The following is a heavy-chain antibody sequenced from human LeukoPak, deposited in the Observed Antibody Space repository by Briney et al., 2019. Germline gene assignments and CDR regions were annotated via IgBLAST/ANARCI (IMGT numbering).Heavy chain of an antibody. Sequence: GASVKVSCKASGGTFSSYAISWVRQAPGQGLEWMGWMNPNSGNTGFAQKFQGRVTMTRNTSISTAYMELSSLRSEDTAVYYSAIGTRRGRGYLVVVVPAANSFDYWGQGTLVTVSS. CDR2: MNPNSGNT. CDR3: AIGTRRGRGYLVVVVPAANSFDY. V-gene: IGHV1-8*02. D-gene: IGHD2-2*01. J-gene: IGHJ4*02. CDR1: GGTFSSYA.